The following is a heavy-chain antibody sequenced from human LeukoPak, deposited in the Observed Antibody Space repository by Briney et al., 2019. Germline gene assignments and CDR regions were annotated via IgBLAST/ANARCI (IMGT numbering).Heavy chain of an antibody. CDR1: GFTFSSYA. D-gene: IGHD1-26*01. Sequence: GGSLRLSCAASGFTFSSYAMSWVRQAPGRGLEWVSAISGSGGSTYYADSVRGRFTISRDNSKNTLLLQMNSLRAEDTAVYYCAREGGSFRLDHWGQGTLVTVSS. J-gene: IGHJ5*02. CDR3: AREGGSFRLDH. V-gene: IGHV3-23*01. CDR2: ISGSGGST.